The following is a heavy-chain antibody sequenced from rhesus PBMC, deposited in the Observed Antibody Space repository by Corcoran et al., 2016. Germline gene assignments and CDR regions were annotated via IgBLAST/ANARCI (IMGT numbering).Heavy chain of an antibody. CDR2: IYWNDSK. CDR3: ARVRGGSSSYFP. CDR1: GFSISTTGTG. D-gene: IGHD6-43*01. Sequence: QVTLKESSPALVKPTQTLTLTCTFSGFSISTTGTGVGWIRQPPGKALEWLASIYWNDSKYYSTSLKSRLTISKDTSKNQVVLTMTNMDPVDTATYYCARVRGGSSSYFPWGQGVLVTVSS. V-gene: IGHV2-95*01. J-gene: IGHJ4*01.